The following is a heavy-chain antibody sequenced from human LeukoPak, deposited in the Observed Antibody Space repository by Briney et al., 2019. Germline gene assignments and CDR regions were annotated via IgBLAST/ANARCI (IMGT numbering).Heavy chain of an antibody. V-gene: IGHV3-23*01. D-gene: IGHD3-3*02. Sequence: GGSLRLSCAASGFTFSSYAMSWVRQAPGKGLEWVSSISGGGASTYYADSVKGRFTISRDNSKNTLYLQMHSLRGEDTAVYFCARLAVAINGYFDPWGQGTLVTVSS. CDR2: ISGGGAST. CDR1: GFTFSSYA. J-gene: IGHJ5*02. CDR3: ARLAVAINGYFDP.